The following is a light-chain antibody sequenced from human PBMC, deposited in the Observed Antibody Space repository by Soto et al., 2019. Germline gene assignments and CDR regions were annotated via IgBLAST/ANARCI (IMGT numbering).Light chain of an antibody. CDR1: GSNIGNND. Sequence: QSVLTQPPSVSGTPGQRVVISCSGSGSNIGNNDVYWYQHLPGTAPKLLIYRNTQRPSGVPDRFSGSRSGTSASLAISGLPSEDESDFYCAAWDDSLSGNVVFGGGNKVTVL. CDR3: AAWDDSLSGNVV. J-gene: IGLJ2*01. V-gene: IGLV1-47*01. CDR2: RNT.